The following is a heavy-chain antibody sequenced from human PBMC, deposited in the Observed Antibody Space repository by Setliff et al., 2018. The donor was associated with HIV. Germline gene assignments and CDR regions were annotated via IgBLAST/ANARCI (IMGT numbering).Heavy chain of an antibody. V-gene: IGHV4-59*01. CDR3: ARDSNPAGSPGYEYARRGAFDI. Sequence: PSETLSLTCTVSGGSISTYYWNWIRQSPGTGLEWIGDINYRGVTYYNPSLKSRVTFSLDTSKNQFSLTLTSVTAADTAVYYCARDSNPAGSPGYEYARRGAFDIWGQGTMVTVSS. J-gene: IGHJ3*02. D-gene: IGHD5-12*01. CDR1: GGSISTYY. CDR2: INYRGVT.